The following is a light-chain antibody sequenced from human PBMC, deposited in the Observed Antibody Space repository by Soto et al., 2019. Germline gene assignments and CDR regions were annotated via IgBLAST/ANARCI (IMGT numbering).Light chain of an antibody. CDR3: QQYGTSPLYI. V-gene: IGKV3-20*01. CDR2: GAS. Sequence: EIVLTQSPGTLSLSPGERATLSCRASQSASSNNLAWYQQKPGQAPRLLIYGASSRATGIPDRFSGSGSGTDFTLTISRLEPEDFAVYYCQQYGTSPLYIFGQGTKLEIK. J-gene: IGKJ2*01. CDR1: QSASSNN.